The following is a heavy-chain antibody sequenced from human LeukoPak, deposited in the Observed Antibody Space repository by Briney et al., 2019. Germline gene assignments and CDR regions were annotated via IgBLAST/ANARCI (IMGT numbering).Heavy chain of an antibody. Sequence: GGSLRLSCETSGFSFRTYAMNWVRQAPGKGLEWVSSMGGSGTSIYYADSVKGRFTISRDNAKNSLYLQMNSLRVDDTAVYYCAREEPGDLGQAFHYWGQGTLVTVSS. V-gene: IGHV3-21*01. J-gene: IGHJ4*02. CDR1: GFSFRTYA. D-gene: IGHD7-27*01. CDR3: AREEPGDLGQAFHY. CDR2: MGGSGTSI.